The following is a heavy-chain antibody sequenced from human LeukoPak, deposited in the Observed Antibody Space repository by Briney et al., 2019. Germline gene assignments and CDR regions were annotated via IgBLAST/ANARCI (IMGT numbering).Heavy chain of an antibody. CDR3: GRYCSAASCRDIDY. D-gene: IGHD2-15*01. Sequence: ASVKVSCKASGGTFSSYAISWVRQAPGQGLEWMGGIIPIFGTANYAQKFQGRVTITADESTSTAYMELSSLRSEDTAVYYCGRYCSAASCRDIDYWGQGTLVTVSS. CDR1: GGTFSSYA. J-gene: IGHJ4*02. V-gene: IGHV1-69*13. CDR2: IIPIFGTA.